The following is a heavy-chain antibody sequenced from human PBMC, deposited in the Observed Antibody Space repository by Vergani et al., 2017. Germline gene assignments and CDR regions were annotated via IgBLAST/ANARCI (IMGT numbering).Heavy chain of an antibody. V-gene: IGHV4-39*01. D-gene: IGHD6-19*01. CDR3: ARHSTVEWLVKLGWIDP. Sequence: QLQLQESGPGLVKPSATLSLICSVSGASIRSSNYYWGWIRQPPGKVLEWMASIYYSGSTYYNPSLKSRVTISVDTSKNRFSLKLSSVTAADTAVYFCARHSTVEWLVKLGWIDPWGQGILVTVSS. CDR2: IYYSGST. J-gene: IGHJ5*02. CDR1: GASIRSSNYY.